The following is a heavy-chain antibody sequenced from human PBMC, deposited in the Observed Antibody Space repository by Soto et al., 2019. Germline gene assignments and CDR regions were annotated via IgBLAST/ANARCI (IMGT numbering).Heavy chain of an antibody. CDR3: ARGGGNSDWYSAFDL. CDR1: GFTFSTYW. J-gene: IGHJ4*02. Sequence: EVQLVESGGGLVQPGGSLRLSCAATGFTFSTYWVHWVRQAPGKGLVWVSRINSDGSTTNYADSVKGRFTISRDNAKNTLYLQMNSLRAEDTAVYYCARGGGNSDWYSAFDLWGQGTQVTVSS. D-gene: IGHD6-19*01. V-gene: IGHV3-74*01. CDR2: INSDGSTT.